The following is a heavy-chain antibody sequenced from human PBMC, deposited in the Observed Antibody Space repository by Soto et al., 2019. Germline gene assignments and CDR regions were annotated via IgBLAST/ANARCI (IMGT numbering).Heavy chain of an antibody. V-gene: IGHV3-30*18. CDR1: GFTFRTYA. Sequence: QVQVVESGGGVVQPGRSLRLSCAASGFTFRTYAMHWVRQAPGKGLEWVAVISHDGSNTDYGESVKGRFTISRDNSKSTLSLQMNSLRPEDTGVYYCANDAVSTEYVFASWGQGTLVSVSS. J-gene: IGHJ4*02. CDR2: ISHDGSNT. D-gene: IGHD2-2*01. CDR3: ANDAVSTEYVFAS.